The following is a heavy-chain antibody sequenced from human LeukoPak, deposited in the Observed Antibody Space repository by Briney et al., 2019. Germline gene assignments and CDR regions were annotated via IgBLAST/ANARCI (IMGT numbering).Heavy chain of an antibody. CDR2: INPNSGGT. J-gene: IGHJ3*02. Sequence: ASVKVSCKASGYTFTGYYMHWVRQAPGQGLEWMGWINPNSGGTNYAQKFQGRVTMTRDTSISTAYMELSRLRSDDTAVYYCARETYYDILTGAQDDAFDIWGQGTMVTVSS. CDR3: ARETYYDILTGAQDDAFDI. V-gene: IGHV1-2*02. D-gene: IGHD3-9*01. CDR1: GYTFTGYY.